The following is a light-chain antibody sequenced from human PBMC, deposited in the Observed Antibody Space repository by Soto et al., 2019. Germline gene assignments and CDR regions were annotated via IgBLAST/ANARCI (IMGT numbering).Light chain of an antibody. J-gene: IGKJ1*01. CDR3: QQYGSSGT. V-gene: IGKV3-20*01. CDR2: GAS. CDR1: KSVSSN. Sequence: IVMTQSPATLSASRGERACLSCRASKSVSSNLAWYQQKPGKAPRLLIYGASNRATGIPDRFSGGGSGTDFTLTIRRLEPEDVAVYYCQQYGSSGTFGQGTKVDIK.